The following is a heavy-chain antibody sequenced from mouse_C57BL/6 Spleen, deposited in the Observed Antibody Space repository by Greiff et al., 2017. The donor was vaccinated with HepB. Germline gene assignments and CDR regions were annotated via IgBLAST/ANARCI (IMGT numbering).Heavy chain of an antibody. J-gene: IGHJ4*01. V-gene: IGHV5-6*01. CDR1: GFTFSSYG. D-gene: IGHD2-10*01. CDR3: ARLLPHYAMDY. CDR2: ISSGGSYT. Sequence: EVQLVESGGDLVKPGGSLKLSCAASGFTFSSYGMSWVRQTPDKRLEWVATISSGGSYTYYPDSVKGRFTISRDNAKNTLYLQMSSLKSEDTAMYYCARLLPHYAMDYWGQGTSVTVSS.